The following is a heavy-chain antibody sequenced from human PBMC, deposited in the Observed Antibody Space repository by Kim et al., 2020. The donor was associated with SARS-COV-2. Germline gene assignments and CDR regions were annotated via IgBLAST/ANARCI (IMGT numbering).Heavy chain of an antibody. Sequence: GGSLRLSCAASGFTFSSYGMHWVRQAPGKGLEWVAVIWYDGSNKYYADSVKGRFTISRDNSKNTLYLQMNSLRAEDTAVYYCAREAKLLNLYYYYGMDVWGQGTTVTVSS. CDR1: GFTFSSYG. D-gene: IGHD3-10*01. V-gene: IGHV3-33*01. CDR3: AREAKLLNLYYYYGMDV. CDR2: IWYDGSNK. J-gene: IGHJ6*02.